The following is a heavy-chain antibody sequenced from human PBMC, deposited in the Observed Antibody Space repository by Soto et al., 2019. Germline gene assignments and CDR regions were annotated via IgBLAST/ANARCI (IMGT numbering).Heavy chain of an antibody. CDR2: IYWNDAK. J-gene: IGHJ4*02. CDR1: GLSLNTTAVG. D-gene: IGHD6-19*01. CDR3: GHWSYSTGWSDY. V-gene: IGHV2-5*01. Sequence: QITLKESGPTLVKPTQTLTLTCTSSGLSLNTTAVGVGWVRQPPGKALEWLAVIYWNDAKRYSPSLKSRLTLTKDTSKNQVVLTMTNMDPVDTATYYCGHWSYSTGWSDYWGQGALVTVSS.